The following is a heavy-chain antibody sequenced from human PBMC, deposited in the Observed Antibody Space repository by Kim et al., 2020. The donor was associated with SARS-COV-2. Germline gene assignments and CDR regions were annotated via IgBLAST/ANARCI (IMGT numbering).Heavy chain of an antibody. Sequence: GGSLRLSCAASGFTFSSYAMHWVRQAPGKGLEWVAVISYDGSHKYYEDSVKGRFTNSRDNSKNTLYLQMNSLRAEDTAVYYCARVTPGSYGSGSYYVYYYYGMDVWGQGTTVTVSS. D-gene: IGHD3-10*01. V-gene: IGHV3-30*04. J-gene: IGHJ6*02. CDR3: ARVTPGSYGSGSYYVYYYYGMDV. CDR2: ISYDGSHK. CDR1: GFTFSSYA.